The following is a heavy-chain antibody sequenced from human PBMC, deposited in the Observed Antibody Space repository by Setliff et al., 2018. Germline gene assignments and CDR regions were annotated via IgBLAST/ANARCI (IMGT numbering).Heavy chain of an antibody. CDR3: ARAGTVGGRIAGWDS. CDR1: GFSVGSTY. D-gene: IGHD3-3*01. V-gene: IGHV3-53*04. J-gene: IGHJ4*02. CDR2: MYSGGGT. Sequence: GGSLRLSCVASGFSVGSTYMTWVRQAPGKGLEWVSVMYSGGGTDYLDSLRGRFTISRSNSRNTVFLQMNGLRVEDTAVYFCARAGTVGGRIAGWDSWGPGTLVTVSS.